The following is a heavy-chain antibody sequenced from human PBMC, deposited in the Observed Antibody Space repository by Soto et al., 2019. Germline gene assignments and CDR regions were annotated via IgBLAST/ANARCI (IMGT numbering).Heavy chain of an antibody. CDR2: LYGDDDK. V-gene: IGHV2-5*02. J-gene: IGHJ5*02. Sequence: QITLKESGPTLMKPTQPLTLTCTFSGFSLTTSVVGVGGIRQPPGKALEWLALLYGDDDKRYSPSLKSRLSITEDTTKNPVVLTMTNMDPVDKATYYCAHRLIARPFDPWGQGTLVSASP. CDR3: AHRLIARPFDP. D-gene: IGHD2-15*01. CDR1: GFSLTTSVVG.